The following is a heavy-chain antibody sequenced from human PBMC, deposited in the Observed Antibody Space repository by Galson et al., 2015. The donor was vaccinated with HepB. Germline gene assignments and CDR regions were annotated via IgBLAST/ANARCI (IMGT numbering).Heavy chain of an antibody. Sequence: SLRLSCAASGFTFSSYSMNWVRQAPGKGLEWVSSISSSSSYIYYADSVKGRFTISRDNAKNSLYLQMNSLRAEDTAVYYCVTDPPQLRELFDNWGQGTLVTVSS. J-gene: IGHJ1*01. CDR2: ISSSSSYI. CDR3: VTDPPQLRELFDN. D-gene: IGHD3-10*01. V-gene: IGHV3-21*01. CDR1: GFTFSSYS.